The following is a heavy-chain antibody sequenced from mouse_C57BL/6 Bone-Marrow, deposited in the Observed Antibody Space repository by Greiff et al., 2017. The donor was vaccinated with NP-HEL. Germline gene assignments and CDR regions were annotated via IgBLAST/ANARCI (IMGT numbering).Heavy chain of an antibody. CDR1: GYTFTSYW. Sequence: EVKLQESGTVLARPGASVKMSCKTSGYTFTSYWMHWVNQRPGQGLEWIGASYPGKMEKRYNQKFKGKAKLTAVTAASTAYMELSSLTNEDSAVYYCTREGIYYDYDTGFDYWGQGTTLTVSS. J-gene: IGHJ2*01. V-gene: IGHV1-5*01. CDR2: SYPGKMEK. CDR3: TREGIYYDYDTGFDY. D-gene: IGHD2-4*01.